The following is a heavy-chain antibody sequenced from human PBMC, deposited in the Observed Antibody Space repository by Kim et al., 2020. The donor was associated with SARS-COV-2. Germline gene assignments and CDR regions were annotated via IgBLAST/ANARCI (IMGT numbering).Heavy chain of an antibody. CDR2: RT. V-gene: IGHV1-46*01. Sequence: RTPYAQMLQGRVTVTTETSAGTVYMDLGSLRSEDTAVYYCARVLSLVVWDHWGQGTLVTVSA. D-gene: IGHD2-15*01. CDR3: ARVLSLVVWDH. J-gene: IGHJ4*02.